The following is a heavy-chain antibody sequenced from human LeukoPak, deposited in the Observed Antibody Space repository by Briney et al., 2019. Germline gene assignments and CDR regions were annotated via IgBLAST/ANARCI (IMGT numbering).Heavy chain of an antibody. CDR3: VRADYDSSGYHFDY. CDR1: VFTFSSYR. CDR2: SDPDGTTT. D-gene: IGHD3-22*01. Sequence: GGSLRLSCADSVFTFSSYRMHWVLQSLGKGRLWVSRSDPDGTTTVYADSGKGRFTVSRDNANNSVYLQMNRLRAEDTSIYYCVRADYDSSGYHFDYWGQGVLVSVSS. J-gene: IGHJ4*02. V-gene: IGHV3-74*01.